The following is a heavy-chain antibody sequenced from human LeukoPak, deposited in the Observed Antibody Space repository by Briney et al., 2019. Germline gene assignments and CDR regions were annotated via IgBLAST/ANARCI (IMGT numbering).Heavy chain of an antibody. Sequence: GGSLRLSCAASGFTFSSYWMSWVRQAPGEGLEWVAKINQDGTEKAYVDSVRGRFTISRDNAKNSLFLQMNSLRAEDTAVYYCAVDRSSAKLFDYWGQGTLVTVSS. CDR1: GFTFSSYW. J-gene: IGHJ4*02. V-gene: IGHV3-7*03. CDR3: AVDRSSAKLFDY. CDR2: INQDGTEK. D-gene: IGHD6-13*01.